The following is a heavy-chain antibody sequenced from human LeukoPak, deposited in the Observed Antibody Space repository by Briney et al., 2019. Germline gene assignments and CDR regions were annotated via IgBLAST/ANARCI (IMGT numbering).Heavy chain of an antibody. Sequence: SEPLSLTCAVSGGSTNSIIWIRQPPGKGLGWIGYIYPRGTTFYNPSLKSRVTISEDRSKNHFSLKVTSATAADTAVYYYARLAGGGSVSGVFDYWGQGTLVTVSS. CDR1: GGSTNSI. J-gene: IGHJ4*02. CDR2: IYPRGTT. CDR3: ARLAGGGSVSGVFDY. D-gene: IGHD2-15*01. V-gene: IGHV4-30-2*01.